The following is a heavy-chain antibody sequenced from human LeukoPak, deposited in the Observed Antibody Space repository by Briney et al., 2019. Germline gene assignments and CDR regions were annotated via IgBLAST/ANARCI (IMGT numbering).Heavy chain of an antibody. J-gene: IGHJ4*02. CDR1: GGSISSGDYS. Sequence: PSETLSLTCTVSGGSISSGDYSWSWIRQPPGKGLEWIGYIYYSGSTYYNPSLKSRVTISVDTSKNQFSLKLSSVTAADTAVYYCARVSAVTYYFDYWGQGTLVTVSS. CDR2: IYYSGST. D-gene: IGHD4-17*01. CDR3: ARVSAVTYYFDY. V-gene: IGHV4-30-4*01.